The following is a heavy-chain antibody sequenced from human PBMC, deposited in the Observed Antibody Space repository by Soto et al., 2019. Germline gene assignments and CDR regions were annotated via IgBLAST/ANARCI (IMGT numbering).Heavy chain of an antibody. CDR1: GGSISSGGSY. CDR2: IYYSGNT. CDR3: VGYCSTTNCPHGY. V-gene: IGHV4-30-4*01. D-gene: IGHD2-2*01. J-gene: IGHJ4*02. Sequence: SETLSLTCTVSGGSISSGGSYWGWIRQPPGKGLEWIGYIYYSGNTYFNPSLKSRVTLSVDTSKNQFSLNLSSVTAADTAVYYCVGYCSTTNCPHGYRGRGPLVTVSS.